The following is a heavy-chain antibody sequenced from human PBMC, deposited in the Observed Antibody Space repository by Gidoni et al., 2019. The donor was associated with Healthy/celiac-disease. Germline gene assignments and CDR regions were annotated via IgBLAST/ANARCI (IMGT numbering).Heavy chain of an antibody. V-gene: IGHV4-34*01. CDR2: SNHSGST. CDR1: GGSFSGYY. D-gene: IGHD2-2*01. Sequence: QVQLQQLGAGLLKPSETLSLTCAVYGGSFSGYYWRWIRQPPGKGLEWIGESNHSGSTNYNPSRKSRVTISVDTSKNQFSLKLSSVTAADTAVYYCARRIYCSSTSCYGYFQHWGQGTLVTVSS. CDR3: ARRIYCSSTSCYGYFQH. J-gene: IGHJ1*01.